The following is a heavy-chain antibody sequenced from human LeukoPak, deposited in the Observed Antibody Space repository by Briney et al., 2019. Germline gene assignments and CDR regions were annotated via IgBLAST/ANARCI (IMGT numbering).Heavy chain of an antibody. CDR3: AKDPSRSWYTGYYMDV. J-gene: IGHJ6*03. D-gene: IGHD6-13*01. Sequence: DRSLRLSCAASGFTFDDYAMHWVRQAPGKGLEWVSGISWNSGSIGYADSVKGRFTISRDNAKNSLYLQMNSLRAEDTALYYCAKDPSRSWYTGYYMDVWGKGTTVTVSS. CDR1: GFTFDDYA. CDR2: ISWNSGSI. V-gene: IGHV3-9*01.